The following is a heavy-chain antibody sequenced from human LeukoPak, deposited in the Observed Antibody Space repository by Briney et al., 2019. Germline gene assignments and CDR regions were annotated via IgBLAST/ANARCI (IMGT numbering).Heavy chain of an antibody. CDR1: GYTFSLYY. CDR3: ARDAGSSWHN. Sequence: GTSVKVSCNASGYTFSLYYLHWVRQAPGQGPEWMGMINPGDGSTTYRQKFQGRVTMTRDMSTRTVYMELSGLRFDDTAVYYCARDAGSSWHNWGQGTLVTVSS. V-gene: IGHV1-46*01. CDR2: INPGDGST. J-gene: IGHJ4*02. D-gene: IGHD6-13*01.